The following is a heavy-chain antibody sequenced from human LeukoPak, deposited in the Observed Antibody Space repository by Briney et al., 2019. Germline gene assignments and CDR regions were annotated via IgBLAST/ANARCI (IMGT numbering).Heavy chain of an antibody. CDR3: ARRPPSVAGPFDY. V-gene: IGHV3-30*04. J-gene: IGHJ4*02. D-gene: IGHD6-19*01. CDR2: ISYDGSNK. CDR1: GFTFSSYA. Sequence: GRSLRLSCAASGFTFSSYAMHWVRQAPGKGLEWVAVISYDGSNKYYADSVKGRFTISRDNSKNTLYLQMNSLRAEDTAVYYCARRPPSVAGPFDYWGQGTLVTVSS.